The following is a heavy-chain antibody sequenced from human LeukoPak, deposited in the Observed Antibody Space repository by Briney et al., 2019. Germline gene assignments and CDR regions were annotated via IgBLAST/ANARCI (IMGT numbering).Heavy chain of an antibody. D-gene: IGHD6-13*01. J-gene: IGHJ4*02. Sequence: GGSLRLSCAASGFTFSSYEMNWVRQAPGKGLEWVSCISSSGSTIYYADSVKGRFTISRDNAKNSLYLQMNSLRAEDTAVYYCARRTDSSSWYIWGYWGQGTLVTVSS. V-gene: IGHV3-48*03. CDR2: ISSSGSTI. CDR3: ARRTDSSSWYIWGY. CDR1: GFTFSSYE.